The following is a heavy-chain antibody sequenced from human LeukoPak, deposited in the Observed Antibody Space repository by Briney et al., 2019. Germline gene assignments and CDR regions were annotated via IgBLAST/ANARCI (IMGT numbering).Heavy chain of an antibody. CDR1: GGSFSGYY. D-gene: IGHD2-21*01. CDR3: ASGRDMIATLSY. Sequence: SETLSLTCAVYGGSFSGYYWSWIRQPPGKGLEWIGEINHSGSTNYNPSLKSRVTISVDTSKNQFSLNLNSVTAADTAVYYCASGRDMIATLSYWGQGTLVTVSS. J-gene: IGHJ4*02. CDR2: INHSGST. V-gene: IGHV4-34*01.